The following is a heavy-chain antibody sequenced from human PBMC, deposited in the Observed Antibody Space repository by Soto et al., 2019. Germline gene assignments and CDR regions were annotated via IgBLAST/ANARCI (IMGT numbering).Heavy chain of an antibody. J-gene: IGHJ3*02. CDR1: GYTFTSYA. CDR3: ATGEAVRAFDI. D-gene: IGHD3-10*01. Sequence: ASVKVSCKASGYTFTSYAMHWVRQAPGQRLEWMGWINAGNGNTKYSQKFQGRVTMTKDTSADTAYMELSSLRSEDTAVYYCATGEAVRAFDIWGQGTMVTVSS. CDR2: INAGNGNT. V-gene: IGHV1-3*01.